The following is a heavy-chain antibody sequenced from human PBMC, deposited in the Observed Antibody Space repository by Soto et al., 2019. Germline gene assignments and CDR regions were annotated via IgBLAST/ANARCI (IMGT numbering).Heavy chain of an antibody. CDR1: GSTFTDFT. CDR2: TSGDGLST. Sequence: GGSLRLPCAGSGSTFTDFTMTWVRQAPGKGLEWVSATSGDGLSTYYAGSVKGRFTISRDNSKTPLYLQMNSLRAEDTAVYYCAGRPDAFDIWGRGTIVTVSS. V-gene: IGHV3-23*01. CDR3: AGRPDAFDI. J-gene: IGHJ3*02.